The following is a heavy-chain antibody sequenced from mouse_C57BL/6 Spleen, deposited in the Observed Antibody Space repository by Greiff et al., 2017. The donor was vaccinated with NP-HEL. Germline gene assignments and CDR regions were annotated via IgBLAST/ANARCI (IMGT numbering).Heavy chain of an antibody. D-gene: IGHD2-5*01. V-gene: IGHV14-4*01. CDR2: IDPENGDT. Sequence: VQLQQSGAELVRPGASVKLSCTASGFNIKDDYMHWVKQRPEQGLEWIGWIDPENGDTEYASKFQGKATITADTSSNTAYLQLSSLTSEDTAVYYCTSYYSTAYWGQGTLVTVSA. J-gene: IGHJ3*01. CDR1: GFNIKDDY. CDR3: TSYYSTAY.